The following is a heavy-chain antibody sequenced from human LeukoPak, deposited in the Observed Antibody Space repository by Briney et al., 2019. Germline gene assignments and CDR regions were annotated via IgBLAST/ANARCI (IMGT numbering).Heavy chain of an antibody. CDR2: ISGSGGST. D-gene: IGHD3-22*01. Sequence: GGSLRLSCAASGFGFSSYWMSWVRQAPGKGLEWVSAISGSGGSTYYADSVKGRFTISRDNSKNTLYLQMNSLRAEDTAVYYCAKVDGWVVVNPFDYWGQGTLVTVSS. CDR1: GFGFSSYW. V-gene: IGHV3-23*01. J-gene: IGHJ4*02. CDR3: AKVDGWVVVNPFDY.